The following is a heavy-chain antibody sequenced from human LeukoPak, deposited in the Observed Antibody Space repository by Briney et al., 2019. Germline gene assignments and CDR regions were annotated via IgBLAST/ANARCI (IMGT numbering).Heavy chain of an antibody. Sequence: GGSLRLSCAASGFTFSSYSMNWVRQAPGKGLGWVSSISSSSSYIYYADSVKGRFTISRDNAKNSLYLQMNSLRAEDTAVYYCAPSPGYYSDSSGYSWGQGTLVTVSS. D-gene: IGHD3-22*01. V-gene: IGHV3-21*04. J-gene: IGHJ5*02. CDR1: GFTFSSYS. CDR2: ISSSSSYI. CDR3: APSPGYYSDSSGYS.